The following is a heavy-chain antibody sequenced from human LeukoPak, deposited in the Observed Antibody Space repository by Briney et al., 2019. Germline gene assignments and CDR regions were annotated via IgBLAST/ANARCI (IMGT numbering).Heavy chain of an antibody. CDR1: GGTFSSYA. Sequence: GASVKVSCKASGGTFSSYAISWVRQAPGQGLEWMGGIIPIFGTANYAQKFQGRVTITADESTSTAYMELSSLRSEDTAVHYCAISLVLRYFDWLPGTWGQGTLVTVSS. V-gene: IGHV1-69*13. CDR2: IIPIFGTA. CDR3: AISLVLRYFDWLPGT. J-gene: IGHJ4*02. D-gene: IGHD3-9*01.